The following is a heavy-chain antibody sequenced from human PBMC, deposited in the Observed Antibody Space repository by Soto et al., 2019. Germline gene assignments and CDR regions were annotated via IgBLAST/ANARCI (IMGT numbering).Heavy chain of an antibody. CDR2: MNPNSGNT. CDR3: ARGRYCSSTSCKGWFDP. Sequence: ASVKVSCKASGYTFTSYDINWVRQATGQGLEWMGWMNPNSGNTGYAQKFQGRVTMTRNTSISTAYMELSSLRSEDTAVYYCARGRYCSSTSCKGWFDPWGQGTLVTVSS. J-gene: IGHJ5*02. V-gene: IGHV1-8*01. CDR1: GYTFTSYD. D-gene: IGHD2-2*01.